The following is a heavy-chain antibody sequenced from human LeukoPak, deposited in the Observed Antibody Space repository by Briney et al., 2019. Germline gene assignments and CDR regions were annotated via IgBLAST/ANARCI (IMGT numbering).Heavy chain of an antibody. V-gene: IGHV3-9*01. CDR3: AKSMGGDYYYGMDV. CDR1: GFTFDDYA. D-gene: IGHD1-26*01. CDR2: ISWNSGSI. Sequence: GRSLRLSCAASGFTFDDYAMHWVRQAPGKGLEWVSGISWNSGSIGYADSVKGRFTISRDNAKNSLYLQMNSLRAEDTALYYCAKSMGGDYYYGMDVWGQGTTVTVSS. J-gene: IGHJ6*02.